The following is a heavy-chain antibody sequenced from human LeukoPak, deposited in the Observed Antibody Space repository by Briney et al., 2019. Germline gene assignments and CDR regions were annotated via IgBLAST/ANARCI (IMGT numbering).Heavy chain of an antibody. CDR2: INHSGST. CDR3: ARGHQARSGYYYYYYYMDV. Sequence: PSETLSLTCAVYGGSFSGYYWSWIRQPPGKGLEWIGEINHSGSTNYNPSLKSRVTISVDTSKNQFSLKLSSVTAADTAVYYCARGHQARSGYYYYYYYMDVWGKGTTVTVSS. D-gene: IGHD3-22*01. CDR1: GGSFSGYY. V-gene: IGHV4-34*01. J-gene: IGHJ6*03.